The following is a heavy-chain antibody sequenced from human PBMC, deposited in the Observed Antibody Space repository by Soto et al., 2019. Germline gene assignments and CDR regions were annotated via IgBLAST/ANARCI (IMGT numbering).Heavy chain of an antibody. J-gene: IGHJ5*02. CDR3: AIHPERLAEIGGFEP. CDR2: ISSSSSTI. CDR1: GFTFSSYS. D-gene: IGHD3-10*01. Sequence: EVQLVESGGGLVQPGGSLRLSCAASGFTFSSYSMNWVRQAPGKGLEWVSYISSSSSTIYYADSVKGRFTISRDNAKNSLYLQLIWLRAEDTAVYYCAIHPERLAEIGGFEPWGQGTLVTVSS. V-gene: IGHV3-48*01.